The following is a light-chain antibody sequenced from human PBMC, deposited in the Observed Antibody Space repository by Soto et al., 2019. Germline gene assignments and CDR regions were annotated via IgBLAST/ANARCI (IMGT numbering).Light chain of an antibody. CDR1: QSVSSKS. Sequence: DMVLTQSPGTLSLSPGERATISCRASQSVSSKSLAWYQQKPGQAPRVLIYGTSIRASGVPERFSGGGAGTDFTLTITRLEPEDFAVYYCQQYGSSLFTFGPGTKVDFK. CDR2: GTS. CDR3: QQYGSSLFT. J-gene: IGKJ3*01. V-gene: IGKV3-20*01.